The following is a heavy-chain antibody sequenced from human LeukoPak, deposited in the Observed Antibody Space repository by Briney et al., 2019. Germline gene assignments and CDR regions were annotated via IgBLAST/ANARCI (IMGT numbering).Heavy chain of an antibody. J-gene: IGHJ6*04. V-gene: IGHV3-53*01. CDR2: IYSGGST. CDR3: ARSDFGALLVDTAMDKYYYGMDV. D-gene: IGHD5-18*01. Sequence: GGSLRLSCAASGFTVSSNYMSWVRQAPGKGLEWVSVIYSGGSTYYADSVRGRFTISRDNSKNTLYLQMNSLRAEDTAVYYCARSDFGALLVDTAMDKYYYGMDVWGKGTTVTVSS. CDR1: GFTVSSNY.